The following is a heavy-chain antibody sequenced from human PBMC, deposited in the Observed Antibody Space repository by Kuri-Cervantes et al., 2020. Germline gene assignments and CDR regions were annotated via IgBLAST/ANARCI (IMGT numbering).Heavy chain of an antibody. CDR2: INHSGST. CDR3: ARLRAVAGTFSATYWFDP. V-gene: IGHV4-34*01. D-gene: IGHD6-19*01. J-gene: IGHJ5*02. CDR1: GGSFSGYY. Sequence: SETLSLTCAVYGGSFSGYYWSWTRQPPGKGLEWIGEINHSGSTSYNPSLKSRVTISVDTSKNQFSLKLSSVTAADTAVYYCARLRAVAGTFSATYWFDPWGQGTLVTVSS.